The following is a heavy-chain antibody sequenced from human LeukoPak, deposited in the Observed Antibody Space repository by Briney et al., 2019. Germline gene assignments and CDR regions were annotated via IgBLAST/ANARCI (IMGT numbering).Heavy chain of an antibody. Sequence: PGGSLRLSCAASGFTFSSYAMHWVRQAPGKGLEWVAVISYDGSNKYYADSVKDRFTISRDNSKNTLYLQMNSLRAEDTAVYYCARAGNFDYWGQGTLVTVSS. CDR2: ISYDGSNK. V-gene: IGHV3-30-3*01. CDR3: ARAGNFDY. CDR1: GFTFSSYA. J-gene: IGHJ4*02. D-gene: IGHD1-26*01.